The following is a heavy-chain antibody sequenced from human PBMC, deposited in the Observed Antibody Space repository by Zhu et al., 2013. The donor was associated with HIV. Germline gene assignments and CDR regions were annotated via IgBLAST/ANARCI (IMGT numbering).Heavy chain of an antibody. D-gene: IGHD6-13*01. CDR1: GYTLTELS. Sequence: QVQLVQSGAEVKKPGASVKVSCKVSGYTLTELSMHWVRQAPGKGLEWMGGFDPEDGETIYAQKFQGRVTMTEDTSTDTAYMELSSLRSEDTAVYYCATDHRIAAAGIGPPGAGRKGSYYYYGMDVWGQGTTVTVSS. CDR2: FDPEDGET. V-gene: IGHV1-24*01. CDR3: ATDHRIAAAGIGPPGAGRKGSYYYYGMDV. J-gene: IGHJ6*02.